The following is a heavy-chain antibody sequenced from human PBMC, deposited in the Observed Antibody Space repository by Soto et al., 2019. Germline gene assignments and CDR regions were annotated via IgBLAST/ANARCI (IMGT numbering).Heavy chain of an antibody. D-gene: IGHD4-17*01. Sequence: GGSLRLSCAASGFTFSTYAMSWVRQAPGKGLEWVSAISRDAYDIYYADSVKGRFTISRDNSKHMLYLQMNSLRTEDTAVYYCAHPRGYGVFDAYDIWGQGAMVTV. CDR2: ISRDAYDI. V-gene: IGHV3-23*01. CDR3: AHPRGYGVFDAYDI. J-gene: IGHJ3*02. CDR1: GFTFSTYA.